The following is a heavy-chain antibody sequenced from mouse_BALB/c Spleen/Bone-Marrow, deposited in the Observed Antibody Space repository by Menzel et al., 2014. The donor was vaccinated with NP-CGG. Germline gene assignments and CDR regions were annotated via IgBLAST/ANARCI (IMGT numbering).Heavy chain of an antibody. D-gene: IGHD2-12*01. CDR3: SSVVLYYCYAMGY. V-gene: IGHV3-1*02. CDR2: NPDSGST. J-gene: IGHJ4*01. Sequence: VQLKDSGPDLVKPSQSLKLTCTATGYSFTSCYRWYWIRPPRENIQESIGINPDSGSTNYNPSLKSQVSITRDTSKNQNSLQLNALTVKCTATYYYSSVVLYYCYAMGYWGQGTSVTVSS. CDR1: GYSFTSCYR.